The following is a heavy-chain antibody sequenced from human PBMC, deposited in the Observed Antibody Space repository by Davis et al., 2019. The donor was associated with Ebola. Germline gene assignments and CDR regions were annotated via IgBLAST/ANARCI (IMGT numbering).Heavy chain of an antibody. CDR2: ISYDGSNK. V-gene: IGHV3-30-3*02. D-gene: IGHD6-19*01. CDR3: AKLFGSSAWYYFDY. J-gene: IGHJ4*02. Sequence: SLKISCAASGFTFSSYAMHWVRQAPGKGLEWVAVISYDGSNKYYADSVRGRFTVSRDKSKNTLYLQMNSLRAEDTAVYYCAKLFGSSAWYYFDYWGQGTLVAVSS. CDR1: GFTFSSYA.